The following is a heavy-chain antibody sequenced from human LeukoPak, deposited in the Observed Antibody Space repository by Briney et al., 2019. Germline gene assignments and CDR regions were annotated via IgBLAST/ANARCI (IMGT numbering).Heavy chain of an antibody. D-gene: IGHD6-13*01. V-gene: IGHV3-30*02. CDR2: IRNDGTDK. CDR3: AKVLSSSWGYFGF. CDR1: GFTFNSYG. J-gene: IGHJ4*02. Sequence: PAGGSLRLSCAASGFTFNSYGMHWVRQAPGKGLEWVAFIRNDGTDKYYADSVKGRFTISRDNSKNTLYVQMNSLRAEDTAIYYCAKVLSSSWGYFGFWGQGTLVTVSS.